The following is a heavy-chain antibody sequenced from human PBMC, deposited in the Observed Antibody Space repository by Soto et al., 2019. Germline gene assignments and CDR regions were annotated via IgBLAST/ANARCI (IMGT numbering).Heavy chain of an antibody. CDR2: IERDDDDK. Sequence: SGPTLVNPTETLTLTCTFSGFSLTSPGMCVSWIRQSPGKALEWLALIERDDDDKYYSTTLKTRLTISKDTRKNQVVLTMANMEPADTATYYCARSIRGPRRFNGMDVWGQGTTVTVSS. CDR3: ARSIRGPRRFNGMDV. V-gene: IGHV2-70*13. D-gene: IGHD1-20*01. J-gene: IGHJ6*02. CDR1: GFSLTSPGMC.